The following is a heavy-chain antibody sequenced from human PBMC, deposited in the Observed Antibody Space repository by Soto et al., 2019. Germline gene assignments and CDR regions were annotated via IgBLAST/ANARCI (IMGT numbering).Heavy chain of an antibody. CDR3: ARDRAEMDTITEYFQH. D-gene: IGHD5-18*01. CDR2: IIPIFGTA. Sequence: SVKVSCKASGGTFSSYAISWVRQAPGQGLEWMGGIIPIFGTANYAQKFQGRVTITADESTSTAYMELSSLRSEDTAVYYCARDRAEMDTITEYFQHWGQGTLVTVSS. CDR1: GGTFSSYA. V-gene: IGHV1-69*13. J-gene: IGHJ1*01.